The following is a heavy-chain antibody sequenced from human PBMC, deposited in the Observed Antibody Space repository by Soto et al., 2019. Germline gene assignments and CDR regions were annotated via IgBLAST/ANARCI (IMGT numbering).Heavy chain of an antibody. CDR3: ARLEGLATISYYFDY. V-gene: IGHV4-39*01. D-gene: IGHD3-9*01. Sequence: QLQLQESGPVLAKPSETLSLTCSVSGDSINSDNYYWGWIRQPPGKGLEWIGSIYYRGNTYYNPSLKTRVTISLDKSKSQFSLKLNSVTAADSAVYFCARLEGLATISYYFDYWGQGTLVTVSS. J-gene: IGHJ4*02. CDR1: GDSINSDNYY. CDR2: IYYRGNT.